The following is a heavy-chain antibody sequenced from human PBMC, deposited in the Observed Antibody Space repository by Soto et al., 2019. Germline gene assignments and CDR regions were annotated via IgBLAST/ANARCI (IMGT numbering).Heavy chain of an antibody. CDR3: AKDRDRSGYNRRNAFDI. V-gene: IGHV3-30-3*01. D-gene: IGHD3-22*01. Sequence: QVQLVESGGGVVQPGRSLRLSCAASGFTFSSYAMHWVRQAPGKGLEWVAVISYDGSNKYYADSVKGRFTISKDKFKDPLEVQMNSLESKEPAGYYRAKDRDRSGYNRRNAFDIWGQGTMVTVSS. CDR1: GFTFSSYA. CDR2: ISYDGSNK. J-gene: IGHJ3*02.